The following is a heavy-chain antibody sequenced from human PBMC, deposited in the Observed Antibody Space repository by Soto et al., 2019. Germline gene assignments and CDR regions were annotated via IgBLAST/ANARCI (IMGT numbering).Heavy chain of an antibody. J-gene: IGHJ5*02. CDR1: GGTFSTYT. CDR3: ARERGGGFSS. D-gene: IGHD3-16*01. CDR2: IIPILETP. V-gene: IGHV1-69*16. Sequence: QVQLVQSGAEVTKPGASVKVSCKASGGTFSTYTINWVRQAPGQGPEWMGGIIPILETPNYAQKFQGRVTITADESTTTAHMKLSSLRSEDTAIYYCARERGGGFSSWGQGTLVTVSS.